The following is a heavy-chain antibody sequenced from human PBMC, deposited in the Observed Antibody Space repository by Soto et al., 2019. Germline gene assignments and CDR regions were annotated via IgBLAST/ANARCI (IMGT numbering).Heavy chain of an antibody. CDR1: GGYIRSGGYY. J-gene: IGHJ6*02. D-gene: IGHD4-17*01. CDR3: ARGHRGTDYGQTKYYYYGMDV. Sequence: PSETLSLTYTVSGGYIRSGGYYWSWIRKHPGKGLEWIGYIYYSGSTYYNPSLKSRVTISVDTSKNQFSLKLSSVTAADTAVYYCARGHRGTDYGQTKYYYYGMDVWGQGTTVTVSS. V-gene: IGHV4-31*03. CDR2: IYYSGST.